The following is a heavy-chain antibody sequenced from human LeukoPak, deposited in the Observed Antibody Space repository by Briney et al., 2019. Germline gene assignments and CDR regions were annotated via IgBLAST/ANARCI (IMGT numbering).Heavy chain of an antibody. CDR1: GFTFTNAW. V-gene: IGHV3-15*01. D-gene: IGHD3-10*01. CDR3: TTAGRVWFGEED. J-gene: IGHJ4*02. CDR2: IKSKTDGGTT. Sequence: GGSLRLSCSASGFTFTNAWMSWVRQAPGKGLEWVGRIKSKTDGGTTDYAAPVKGRFSISRDDSKNTLYLQMNSLKSEDTAVYYCTTAGRVWFGEEDWGQGTLVTVSS.